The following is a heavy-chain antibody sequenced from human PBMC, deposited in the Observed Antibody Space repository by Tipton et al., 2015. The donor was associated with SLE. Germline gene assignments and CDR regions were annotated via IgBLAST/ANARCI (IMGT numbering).Heavy chain of an antibody. Sequence: TLSLTCAVYGGALSGYYCSLVRQPPGEGGGWVGEINHSGSTNYKPSLKSRVTISVDTSKNQFSLKLTSLTAADTAVYYCARGLYGDEPGYWGQGTLVTVSS. J-gene: IGHJ4*02. CDR2: INHSGST. CDR1: GGALSGYY. CDR3: ARGLYGDEPGY. V-gene: IGHV4-34*01. D-gene: IGHD4-17*01.